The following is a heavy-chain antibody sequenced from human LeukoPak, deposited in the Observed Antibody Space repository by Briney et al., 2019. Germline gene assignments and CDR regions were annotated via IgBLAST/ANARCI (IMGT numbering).Heavy chain of an antibody. CDR1: GGSISNY. J-gene: IGHJ4*02. CDR2: NYYSGST. CDR3: ARVTGYMIEDYFDY. Sequence: SETLSLTCTVSGGSISNYWSWIRPPPGKGVAWIGYNYYSGSTNYNPSLKSRVTISIDTSKNQFSLKVSSVTAADTAVYYCARVTGYMIEDYFDYWGQGTLVTVSS. V-gene: IGHV4-59*01. D-gene: IGHD3-22*01.